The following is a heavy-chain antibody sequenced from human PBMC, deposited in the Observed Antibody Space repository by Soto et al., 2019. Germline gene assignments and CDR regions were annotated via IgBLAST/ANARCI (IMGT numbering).Heavy chain of an antibody. CDR2: ITTSSSYT. Sequence: SLRLSCAASGFTFSDYYMSWIRQAPGKGLEWLSYITTSSSYTNYADSVKGRFTISRDNAKNSLYLQMNGLRAEDTAVYYCARDMNSGTYHDYWGQGTLVTVSS. CDR3: ARDMNSGTYHDY. CDR1: GFTFSDYY. J-gene: IGHJ4*02. V-gene: IGHV3-11*06. D-gene: IGHD1-26*01.